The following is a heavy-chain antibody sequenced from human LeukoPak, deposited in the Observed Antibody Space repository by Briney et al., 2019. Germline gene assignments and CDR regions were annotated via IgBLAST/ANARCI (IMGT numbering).Heavy chain of an antibody. CDR3: ARSVWFGELFLSYYYYYMDV. Sequence: GASVKVSCKASGYTFTSYGISWVRQAPGQGLEWMGWISAYNGNTNYAQKLQGRVTMTTDTSTSTAYMELRSLRSDDTAVYYCARSVWFGELFLSYYYYYMDVWGKGTTVTISS. CDR1: GYTFTSYG. J-gene: IGHJ6*03. CDR2: ISAYNGNT. V-gene: IGHV1-18*01. D-gene: IGHD3-10*01.